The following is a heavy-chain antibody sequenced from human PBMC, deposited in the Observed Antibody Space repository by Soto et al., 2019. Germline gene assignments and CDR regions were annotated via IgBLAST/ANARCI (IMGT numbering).Heavy chain of an antibody. J-gene: IGHJ4*02. CDR1: GGSISSSSYY. CDR3: ARHAASGWLDY. V-gene: IGHV4-39*01. Sequence: QLQLQESGPGLVKPSETLSLTCTVSGGSISSSSYYWGWIRQPPGKGLEWIGSIYYSGSTYYNPSLKSRVTISVDTSKNQFSLKLSSVTAADTAVYYCARHAASGWLDYWGQGTLVTVSS. CDR2: IYYSGST. D-gene: IGHD6-19*01.